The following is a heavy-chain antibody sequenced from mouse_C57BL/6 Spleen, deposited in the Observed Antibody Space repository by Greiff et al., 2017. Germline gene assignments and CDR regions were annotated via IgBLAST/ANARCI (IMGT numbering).Heavy chain of an antibody. CDR1: GYAFTNYL. D-gene: IGHD2-3*01. Sequence: QVQLQQSGAELVRPGTSVKVSCKASGYAFTNYLIEWVKQRPGQGLEWIGVINPGSGGTNYNEKFKGKATLTADKSSSTAYMQLSSLTSEDSAVYFCARGKDDEGLYYFDYWGQGTTLTVSS. J-gene: IGHJ2*01. CDR2: INPGSGGT. CDR3: ARGKDDEGLYYFDY. V-gene: IGHV1-54*01.